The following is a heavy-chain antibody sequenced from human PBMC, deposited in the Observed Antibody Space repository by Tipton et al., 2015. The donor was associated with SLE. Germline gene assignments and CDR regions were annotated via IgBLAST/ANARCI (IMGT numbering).Heavy chain of an antibody. V-gene: IGHV3-23*01. CDR1: GFTLSNYA. J-gene: IGHJ4*02. Sequence: SLRLSCAASGFTLSNYAMTWVRQAPGKGLEWVSTISNSGGGTFYADSLKGRFTISRDNSKNTVFLQMSSLRTGDTAVYYCAPPAGITSGGPQRLWGQGTLVTVSS. CDR3: APPAGITSGGPQRL. D-gene: IGHD2-15*01. CDR2: ISNSGGGT.